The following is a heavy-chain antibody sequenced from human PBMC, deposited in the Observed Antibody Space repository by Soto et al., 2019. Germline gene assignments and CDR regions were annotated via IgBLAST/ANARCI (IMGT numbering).Heavy chain of an antibody. CDR1: GYTLTELS. Sequence: SVEVSCKVSGYTLTELSMHWVRQAPGKGLEWMGGFYPEDGETIYAQQFQGRVTMTEDTSTDTAYMELSRLRSEDKAVYHSTREGAVAGNWLDPWGQGTLVTVSS. CDR2: FYPEDGET. J-gene: IGHJ5*02. D-gene: IGHD6-19*01. V-gene: IGHV1-24*01. CDR3: TREGAVAGNWLDP.